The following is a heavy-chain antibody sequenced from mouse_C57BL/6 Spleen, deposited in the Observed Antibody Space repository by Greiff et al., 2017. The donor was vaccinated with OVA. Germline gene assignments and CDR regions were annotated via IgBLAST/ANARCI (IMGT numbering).Heavy chain of an antibody. J-gene: IGHJ1*03. CDR2: IYPRSGNT. Sequence: QVQLKQSGAELARPGASVKLSCKASGYTFTSYGISWVKQSTGQGLEWIGEIYPRSGNTSSNEKFKGKATLTADKSSSTAYMGLRSLTAEDSAVYCCARRGTTGRVDVWGTGTTVTVSS. CDR3: ARRGTTGRVDV. CDR1: GYTFTSYG. V-gene: IGHV1-81*01. D-gene: IGHD4-1*01.